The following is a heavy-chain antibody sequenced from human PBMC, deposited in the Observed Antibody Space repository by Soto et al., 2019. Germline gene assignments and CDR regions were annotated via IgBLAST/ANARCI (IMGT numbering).Heavy chain of an antibody. CDR1: GLTFSSYW. CDR3: ARARGSNSHFDY. V-gene: IGHV3-74*01. D-gene: IGHD1-26*01. J-gene: IGHJ4*02. Sequence: EVQLVESGGGLVQPGGSLRLSCEASGLTFSSYWMHWVRQAPGKGLVWVSRINTDGSSTTYADSVKGRFTISRDNTKNTLYLQMNSLRVEDTAVYYCARARGSNSHFDYWGQGTLVTVAS. CDR2: INTDGSST.